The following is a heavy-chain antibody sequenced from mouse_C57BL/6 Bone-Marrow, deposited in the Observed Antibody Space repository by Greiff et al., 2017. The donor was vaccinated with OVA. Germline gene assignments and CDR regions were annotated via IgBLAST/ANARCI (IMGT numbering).Heavy chain of an antibody. Sequence: QVQLQQSGAELVRPGASVKMSCKASGYTFTSYNMHWVKQPPRHGLECIGAIYPGNGDHSYNQKFKGKATLTVDKSSSTAYMQRSSLTSEDSAVYFCARHYYGRSYYAMDYWGQGTSVTVSS. CDR1: GYTFTSYN. J-gene: IGHJ4*01. CDR2: IYPGNGDH. V-gene: IGHV1-12*01. CDR3: ARHYYGRSYYAMDY. D-gene: IGHD1-1*01.